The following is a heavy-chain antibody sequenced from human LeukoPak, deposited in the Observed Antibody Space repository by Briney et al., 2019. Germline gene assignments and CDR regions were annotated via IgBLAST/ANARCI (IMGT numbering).Heavy chain of an antibody. CDR3: VKVSVTGTSVDY. Sequence: GGSLRFSCSASGFTFSSYPMHWVRQAPGKGLQYVSAISSNGGITYYADSVKDRFTISRDNSKNTLYLQMSSLRAEDMAVYYYVKVSVTGTSVDYWGQGTLVTVSS. CDR1: GFTFSSYP. J-gene: IGHJ4*02. D-gene: IGHD6-19*01. CDR2: ISSNGGIT. V-gene: IGHV3-64D*06.